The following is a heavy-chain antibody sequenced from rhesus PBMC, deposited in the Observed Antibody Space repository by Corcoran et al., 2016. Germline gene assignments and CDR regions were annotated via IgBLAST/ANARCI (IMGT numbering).Heavy chain of an antibody. CDR3: VGPDAFFG. D-gene: IGHD2-39*01. CDR1: GAPISRYW. V-gene: IGHV4-80*01. CDR2: SSGDSGTT. J-gene: IGHJ4*01. Sequence: QVQLQEAGPGLVKPSETMALTCAVSGAPISRYWWSWIRQRLGKGMEWIGESSGDSGTTNSNPARKGRVTISNDASRNTFSLNLSSVTVAGPPVYYCVGPDAFFGGGQGVLVTVSS.